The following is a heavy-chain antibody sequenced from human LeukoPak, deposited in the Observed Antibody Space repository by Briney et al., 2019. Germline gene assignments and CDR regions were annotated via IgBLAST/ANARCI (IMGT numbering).Heavy chain of an antibody. Sequence: GASVKVSCKASGYTFTSYGISWVRQAPGQGLEWMGWISAYNGNTNYAQKLQGRVTMTTDTSTSTAYMELRSLRSDDTAVYYCARTAGYCSSTSCPAPPASDIWGQGTMVTVSS. CDR1: GYTFTSYG. D-gene: IGHD2-2*01. CDR3: ARTAGYCSSTSCPAPPASDI. CDR2: ISAYNGNT. J-gene: IGHJ3*02. V-gene: IGHV1-18*01.